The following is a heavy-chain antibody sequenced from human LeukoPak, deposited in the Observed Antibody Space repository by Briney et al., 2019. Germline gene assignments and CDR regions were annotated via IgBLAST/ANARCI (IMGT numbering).Heavy chain of an antibody. V-gene: IGHV3-11*06. Sequence: GGSLRLSCTASGFTFSDSCMSWIRQAPGKGLEWISKIGSSNVYTNYADSVKGRFTISRDNADNSLFLQMDSLRAEDTAVYYCARVYCSGGACNRHFFDFWGQGTLVTVSS. J-gene: IGHJ4*02. CDR3: ARVYCSGGACNRHFFDF. CDR1: GFTFSDSC. CDR2: IGSSNVYT. D-gene: IGHD2-15*01.